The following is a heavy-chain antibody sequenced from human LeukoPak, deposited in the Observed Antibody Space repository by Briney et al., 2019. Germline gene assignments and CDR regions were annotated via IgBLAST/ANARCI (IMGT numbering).Heavy chain of an antibody. D-gene: IGHD2-15*01. V-gene: IGHV1-8*01. J-gene: IGHJ4*02. CDR1: GYTFTSYD. CDR2: MNPNSGNT. Sequence: ASVKVSRKASGYTFTSYDINWVRQATGQGLEWMGWMNPNSGNTGYAQEFQGRVTMTRNTSISTAYMELSSLRSEDTAVYYCARAGGYCGRISCPYYFDYWGQGSLVAVSS. CDR3: ARAGGYCGRISCPYYFDY.